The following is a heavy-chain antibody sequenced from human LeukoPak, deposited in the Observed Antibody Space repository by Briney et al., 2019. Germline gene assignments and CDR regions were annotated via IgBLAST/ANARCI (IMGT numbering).Heavy chain of an antibody. J-gene: IGHJ4*02. Sequence: PSETLSLTCTVSGGSISSSSYYWSWIRQPPGKGLEWIGEINHSGSTNYNPSLMSRVTISVDTSKNQFSLKLSSVTAADTAVYFCARQNYGSAPLRYWGQGTPVTVSS. CDR1: GGSISSSSYY. CDR3: ARQNYGSAPLRY. D-gene: IGHD3-10*01. CDR2: INHSGST. V-gene: IGHV4-39*01.